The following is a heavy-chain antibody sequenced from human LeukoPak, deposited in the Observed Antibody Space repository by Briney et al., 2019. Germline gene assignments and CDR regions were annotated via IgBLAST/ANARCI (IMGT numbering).Heavy chain of an antibody. V-gene: IGHV4-34*01. CDR1: GGSFSGYY. CDR2: INHSGST. D-gene: IGHD2-2*01. CDR3: ARQAGYCSSTSCPKFDP. J-gene: IGHJ5*02. Sequence: PSETLSLTCAVYGGSFSGYYWSWIRQPPGKGLEWIGEINHSGSTNYNPSLKSRVTISVDTSKNQFSLKLSSVTAADTAVYYCARQAGYCSSTSCPKFDPWGQGTLVTVSS.